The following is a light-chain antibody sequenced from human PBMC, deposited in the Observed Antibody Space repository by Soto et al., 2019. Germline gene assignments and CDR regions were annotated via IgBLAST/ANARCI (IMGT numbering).Light chain of an antibody. V-gene: IGKV3-11*01. CDR3: RQRSNWPQT. CDR2: ESS. Sequence: EIVLTQSPPTLSVSPGERATLSCRASQGIDKYLDWYQQRPGQAPRLLIFESSNRATGIPARFSGSGSGTDFILTISSLDPEDFAVYYCRQRSNWPQTFGQGTEV. CDR1: QGIDKY. J-gene: IGKJ1*01.